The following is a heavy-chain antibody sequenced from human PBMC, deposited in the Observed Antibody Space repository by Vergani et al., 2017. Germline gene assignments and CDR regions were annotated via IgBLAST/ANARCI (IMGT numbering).Heavy chain of an antibody. J-gene: IGHJ4*02. CDR1: GFTFSSYA. CDR3: ARDLFADNDY. D-gene: IGHD3-16*01. CDR2: ISGSGSTI. V-gene: IGHV3-23*01. Sequence: EVQLLESGGGLVQPGGSLRLSCAASGFTFSSYAMSWVRQAPGKGLEWVSAISGSGSTIYYADSVKGRFTISRDNAKNSLYLQMNSLRAEDTAVYYCARDLFADNDYWGQGTLVTVSS.